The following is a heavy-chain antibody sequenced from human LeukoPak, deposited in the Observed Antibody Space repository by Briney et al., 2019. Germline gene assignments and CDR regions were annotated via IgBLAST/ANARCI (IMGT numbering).Heavy chain of an antibody. J-gene: IGHJ6*02. Sequence: PSETLSLTCTVSGGSISSYYWSWIRQPPGKGLEWIGYIYYSGSTNYNPSLKSRVTISVDTSKNQFSLKLSSVTAADTAVYYCARLYDFWSGYYPNWGQETTVTVSS. CDR1: GGSISSYY. V-gene: IGHV4-59*01. D-gene: IGHD3-3*01. CDR2: IYYSGST. CDR3: ARLYDFWSGYYPN.